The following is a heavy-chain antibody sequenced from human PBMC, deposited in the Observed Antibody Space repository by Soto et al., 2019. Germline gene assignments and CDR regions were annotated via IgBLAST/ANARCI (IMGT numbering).Heavy chain of an antibody. J-gene: IGHJ4*02. CDR1: GFTFSSYS. CDR3: ARDSMVRGVIILFDY. CDR2: ISSSSSCI. V-gene: IGHV3-21*01. Sequence: PGGSLRLSCAASGFTFSSYSMNWVRQALGKGLEWVSSISSSSSCIYYADSVKGRFTISRDNAKNSLYLQMNSLRAEDTAVYYCARDSMVRGVIILFDYWGQGTLVTVS. D-gene: IGHD3-10*01.